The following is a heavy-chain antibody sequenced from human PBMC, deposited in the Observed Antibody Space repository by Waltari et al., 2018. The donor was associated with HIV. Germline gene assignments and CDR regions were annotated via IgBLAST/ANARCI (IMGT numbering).Heavy chain of an antibody. CDR3: ARAQYYYDSSGFDY. CDR2: INHSGST. CDR1: GGSFSGYY. V-gene: IGHV4-34*01. J-gene: IGHJ4*02. D-gene: IGHD3-22*01. Sequence: QVQLQQWGAGLLKPSATLSLTCAVYGGSFSGYYWSWIRQPPGKGLEWIGEINHSGSTNYNPSLKSRVTISVDTSKNQFSLKLSSVTAADTAVYYCARAQYYYDSSGFDYWGQGTLVTVSS.